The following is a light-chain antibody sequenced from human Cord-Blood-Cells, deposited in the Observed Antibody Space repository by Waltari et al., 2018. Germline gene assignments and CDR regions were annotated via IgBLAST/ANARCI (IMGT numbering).Light chain of an antibody. Sequence: EIVLTQSPATLSLSPGARATLSCRASQSVSSYLAWYQQKPGQAPRLLIYDASNMATGIPARFSGSGSGTDFTLTISSLEPEDFAVYYCQQRSNWPPWTFGQGTKVEIK. CDR1: QSVSSY. V-gene: IGKV3-11*01. J-gene: IGKJ1*01. CDR3: QQRSNWPPWT. CDR2: DAS.